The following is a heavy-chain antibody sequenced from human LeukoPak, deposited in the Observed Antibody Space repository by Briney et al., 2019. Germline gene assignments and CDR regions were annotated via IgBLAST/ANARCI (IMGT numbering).Heavy chain of an antibody. D-gene: IGHD6-13*01. CDR2: IYYSGST. CDR1: GGSISSGGYS. CDR3: ARGSKAAAGYFDY. Sequence: PSETLSLTCAVSGGSISSGGYSWSWIRQPPGKGLEWIGYIYYSGSTYYNPSLKSRVTMSVDTSKNQFSLKLSSVTAADTAVYYCARGSKAAAGYFDYWGQGTLVTVSS. J-gene: IGHJ4*02. V-gene: IGHV4-30-4*07.